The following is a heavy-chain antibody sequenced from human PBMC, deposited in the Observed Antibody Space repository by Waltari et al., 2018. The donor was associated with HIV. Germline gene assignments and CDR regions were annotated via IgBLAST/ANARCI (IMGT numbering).Heavy chain of an antibody. Sequence: QVQLQESGPGLVKPSETLSLTCTVSGGSISSYYWSWIRQPPGKGLEWIGYIYYSGSTNYNPSLKSRVTISVDTSKNQFSLKLSSVTAADTAVYYCARVLDYDILTGYPGGAFDIWGQGTMVTVSS. CDR2: IYYSGST. V-gene: IGHV4-59*01. CDR1: GGSISSYY. CDR3: ARVLDYDILTGYPGGAFDI. J-gene: IGHJ3*02. D-gene: IGHD3-9*01.